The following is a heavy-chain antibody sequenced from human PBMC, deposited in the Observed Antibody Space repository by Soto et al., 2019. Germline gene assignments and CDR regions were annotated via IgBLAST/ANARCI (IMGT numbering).Heavy chain of an antibody. J-gene: IGHJ6*02. CDR1: GFTFSSYA. V-gene: IGHV3-30-3*01. CDR2: ISYDGSNK. Sequence: PGGSLRLSCAASGFTFSSYAMHWVRQAPGKGLEWVAVISYDGSNKYYADSVKGRFTISRDNSKNTLYLQMNSLRAEDTAVYYCARDHGRFLEWLLYYYYYYVMDVWGQGTTVTSP. CDR3: ARDHGRFLEWLLYYYYYYVMDV. D-gene: IGHD3-3*01.